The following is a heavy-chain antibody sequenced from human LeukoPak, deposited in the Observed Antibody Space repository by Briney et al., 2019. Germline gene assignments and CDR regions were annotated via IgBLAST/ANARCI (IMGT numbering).Heavy chain of an antibody. Sequence: GGSLRLSCAASVFSFSGYWMSWVRQAPGKGREWVANIKQDGSEKYYVDSVKGRFTLSRDNAKNSLFLHMNSLRAEDAAQYYCVCFSHYGILTGLRNWFDPWGQGTLVTVSS. D-gene: IGHD3-9*01. V-gene: IGHV3-7*01. CDR2: IKQDGSEK. CDR1: VFSFSGYW. J-gene: IGHJ5*02. CDR3: VCFSHYGILTGLRNWFDP.